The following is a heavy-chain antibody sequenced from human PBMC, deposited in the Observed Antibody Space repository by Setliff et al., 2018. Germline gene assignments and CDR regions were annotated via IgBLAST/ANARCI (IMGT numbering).Heavy chain of an antibody. CDR2: INHRGST. J-gene: IGHJ5*02. CDR3: ARDPGFRSGTWSLDL. CDR1: GDSFSDYY. D-gene: IGHD3-10*01. V-gene: IGHV4-34*01. Sequence: SETLSLTCAVYGDSFSDYYWSWIRQPPGKGLEWIEEINHRGSTNYSPSLRSRVAISADTSRIQFSLKLRSVTAADTAVYYCARDPGFRSGTWSLDLWGQGTQVTVSS.